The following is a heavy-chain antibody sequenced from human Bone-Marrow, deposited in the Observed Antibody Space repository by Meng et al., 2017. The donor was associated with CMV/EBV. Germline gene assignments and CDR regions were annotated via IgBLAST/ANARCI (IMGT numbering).Heavy chain of an antibody. Sequence: GESLKISCAASGFTFSSYSMNWVRQAPGKGLEWVSSISSSSSYIYYADSVKGRFTISRDNAKNSLYLQMNSLRAEDTAVYYCARDQAPLPAAMAYYYYGMDVWGQGTTVAFSS. V-gene: IGHV3-21*01. D-gene: IGHD2-2*01. CDR1: GFTFSSYS. J-gene: IGHJ6*02. CDR2: ISSSSSYI. CDR3: ARDQAPLPAAMAYYYYGMDV.